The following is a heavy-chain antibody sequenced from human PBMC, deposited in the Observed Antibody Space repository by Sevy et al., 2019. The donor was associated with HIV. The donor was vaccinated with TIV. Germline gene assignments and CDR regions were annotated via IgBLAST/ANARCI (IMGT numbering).Heavy chain of an antibody. Sequence: SETLSLTCTVSGGSISSYYWSWIRQPPGKGLEWIGYLYYRGRTNYNPSLKSRVTISVDTSRNQFSRKLNSVTAADSAVYYCARHSIAPRSWYFDLWGRGTLVTVSS. J-gene: IGHJ2*01. CDR1: GGSISSYY. D-gene: IGHD6-6*01. V-gene: IGHV4-59*01. CDR2: LYYRGRT. CDR3: ARHSIAPRSWYFDL.